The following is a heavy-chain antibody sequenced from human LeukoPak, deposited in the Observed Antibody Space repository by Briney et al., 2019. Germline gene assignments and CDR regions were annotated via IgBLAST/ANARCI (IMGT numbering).Heavy chain of an antibody. Sequence: SVKVSCKASGGTFSSYANSWVRQAPGQGLEWMGGIIPIFGTANYAQKFQGRVTITTDESTSTAYMELSSLRSEDTAVYYCARTDDPQLAYFDYWGQGTLVTVSS. CDR1: GGTFSSYA. V-gene: IGHV1-69*05. CDR3: ARTDDPQLAYFDY. J-gene: IGHJ4*02. D-gene: IGHD3-10*01. CDR2: IIPIFGTA.